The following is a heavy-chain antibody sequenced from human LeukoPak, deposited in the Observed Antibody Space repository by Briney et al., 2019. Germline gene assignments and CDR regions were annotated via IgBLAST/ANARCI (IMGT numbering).Heavy chain of an antibody. CDR1: GFTFSSYE. CDR2: ISSSGSTI. CDR3: ARGTANFDY. J-gene: IGHJ4*02. Sequence: PGGSLRLSCAASGFTFSSYEMNWVRQAPGKGLEWVSYISSSGSTIYYAGSVKGRFTISRDNAKNSLYLQMNSLRAEDTALYYCARGTANFDYWGQGTLVTVSS. V-gene: IGHV3-48*03.